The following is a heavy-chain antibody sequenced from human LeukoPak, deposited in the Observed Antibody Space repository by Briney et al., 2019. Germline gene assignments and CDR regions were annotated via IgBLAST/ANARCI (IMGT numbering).Heavy chain of an antibody. CDR3: ARCGASGYSYGLHHFDY. D-gene: IGHD5-18*01. J-gene: IGHJ4*02. Sequence: SETLSLTCTVSGGSISSYYWSWIRQPPGKGLEWIGYIYYSGSTYYNPSLKSRVTISVDTSKNQFSLKLSSVTAADTAVYYCARCGASGYSYGLHHFDYWGQGTLVPVSS. CDR1: GGSISSYY. CDR2: IYYSGST. V-gene: IGHV4-59*08.